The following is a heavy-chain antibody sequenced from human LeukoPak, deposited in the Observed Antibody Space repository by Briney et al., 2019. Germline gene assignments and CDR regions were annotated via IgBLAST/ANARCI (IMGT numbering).Heavy chain of an antibody. V-gene: IGHV4-39*07. CDR2: IYYSGDT. D-gene: IGHD5-12*01. J-gene: IGHJ4*02. Sequence: SETLSLTCTVSGASISIGNYYCGWIRHPPGKWLEWLGSIYYSGDTYQHPPLKSRVTISVDTAKSQPSLRLTSMTAADTAVYYCARDVAGNTFDYWGQGTLVTVSS. CDR1: GASISIGNYY. CDR3: ARDVAGNTFDY.